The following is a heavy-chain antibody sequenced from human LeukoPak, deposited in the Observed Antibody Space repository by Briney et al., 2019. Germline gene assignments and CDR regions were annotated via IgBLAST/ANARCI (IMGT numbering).Heavy chain of an antibody. J-gene: IGHJ5*02. CDR2: ISAGGVST. CDR3: AKGAGLDRT. V-gene: IGHV3-23*01. Sequence: PGGSLRLSCAASGFTFSRYAICWVRQAPGKGLEWVSAISAGGVSTYYADSVKGRFTISRDNSKNTLYLQMNSLRAEDTAVYYCAKGAGLDRTWGQGTLVTVSS. CDR1: GFTFSRYA. D-gene: IGHD3/OR15-3a*01.